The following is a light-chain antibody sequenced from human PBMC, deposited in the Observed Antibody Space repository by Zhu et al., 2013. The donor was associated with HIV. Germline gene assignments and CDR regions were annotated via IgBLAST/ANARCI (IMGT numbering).Light chain of an antibody. CDR2: DNN. CDR3: GTWDSSLSAGV. V-gene: IGLV1-51*01. J-gene: IGLJ3*02. Sequence: QSVLTQPPSVSAAPGQKVTISCSGSSSNIGKNYVSWYQQVPGAAPKLLIYDNNKRPSGIPDRFSGSKSGTSATLDITGLQTGDEADYYCGTWDSSLSAGVFGGGTKLTVL. CDR1: SSNIGKNY.